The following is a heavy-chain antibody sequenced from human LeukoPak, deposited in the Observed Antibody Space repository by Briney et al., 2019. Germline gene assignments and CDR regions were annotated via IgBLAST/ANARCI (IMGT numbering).Heavy chain of an antibody. D-gene: IGHD6-19*01. CDR1: GFTFSSYA. CDR3: AKVAVGSRGWYLGY. Sequence: GGSLRLSCAASGFTFSSYAMTWVRQAPGKGLEWVSGISGSGEYTYYADSVEGRFTLSRANYQNSLYLQMHSLGAEDTGVHYCAKVAVGSRGWYLGYWGQGTMVTVSS. CDR2: ISGSGEYT. J-gene: IGHJ4*02. V-gene: IGHV3-23*01.